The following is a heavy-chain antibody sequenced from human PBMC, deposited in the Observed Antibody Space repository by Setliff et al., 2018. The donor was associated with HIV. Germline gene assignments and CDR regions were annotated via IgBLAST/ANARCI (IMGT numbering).Heavy chain of an antibody. V-gene: IGHV4-39*01. D-gene: IGHD1-26*01. CDR1: GGSINSSTYY. Sequence: SETLSLTCTVSGGSINSSTYYWGWIRQPPGKGLEWIGSFYYSGRTYYSPSLRSRVTISLDTSKNRFSLQLTCVTAADTAVYYCARHRDGGTYPLDYWGQGTLVTVSS. CDR2: FYYSGRT. J-gene: IGHJ4*02. CDR3: ARHRDGGTYPLDY.